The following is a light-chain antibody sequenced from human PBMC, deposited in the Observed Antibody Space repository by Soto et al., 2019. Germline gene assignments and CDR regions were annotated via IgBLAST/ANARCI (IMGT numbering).Light chain of an antibody. V-gene: IGKV3-20*01. CDR1: QSVNSVY. CDR3: QHYVSPPFP. J-gene: IGKJ3*01. CDR2: GAS. Sequence: VSLTPGDRASLSCRADQSVNSVYLACYQHTPGQAPRLLIYGASDRATGIPDRFSGSGSGTDFTLTISILEPEDFAVYYCQHYVSPPFPFGPLT.